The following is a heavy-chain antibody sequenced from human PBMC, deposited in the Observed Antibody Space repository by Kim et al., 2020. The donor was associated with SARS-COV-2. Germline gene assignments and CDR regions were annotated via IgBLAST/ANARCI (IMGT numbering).Heavy chain of an antibody. Sequence: SETLSLTCAVYGGSFSGYYWSWIRQPPGKGLEWIGEINHSGSTNYNPSLKSRVTISVDTSKNQFSLKLSSVTAADTAVYYCAREGHRWLQFYQHWGQGTLVTVSS. D-gene: IGHD5-12*01. CDR3: AREGHRWLQFYQH. CDR1: GGSFSGYY. J-gene: IGHJ1*01. V-gene: IGHV4-34*01. CDR2: INHSGST.